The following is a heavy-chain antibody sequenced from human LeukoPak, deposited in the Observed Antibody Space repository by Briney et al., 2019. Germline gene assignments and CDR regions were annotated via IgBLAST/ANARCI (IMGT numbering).Heavy chain of an antibody. CDR1: GFMFDDYA. J-gene: IGHJ4*02. D-gene: IGHD2-8*01. Sequence: GGSLGLSCAASGFMFDDYAIHWVRQAPGKGLEWVSLISGDGGSTFYADSVKGRFTISRDNSKNSLSLQMNILTTADTALYYCVKEGYSHTTNYFDHWGQGVLVTVSS. V-gene: IGHV3-43*02. CDR3: VKEGYSHTTNYFDH. CDR2: ISGDGGST.